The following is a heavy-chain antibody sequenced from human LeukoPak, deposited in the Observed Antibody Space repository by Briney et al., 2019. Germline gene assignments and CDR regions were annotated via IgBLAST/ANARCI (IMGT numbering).Heavy chain of an antibody. CDR3: TRLYYYDGIDAFDI. D-gene: IGHD3-22*01. CDR1: GASINNNSYF. V-gene: IGHV4-39*07. CDR2: VYYSGST. J-gene: IGHJ3*02. Sequence: PSETLSLTCTVSGASINNNSYFWGWIRQPPGKGLEWIGSVYYSGSTYRNPPLKSRVTISIDTSKNQFSLRLNSVTAADTAVYYCTRLYYYDGIDAFDIWGPGTMVTVSS.